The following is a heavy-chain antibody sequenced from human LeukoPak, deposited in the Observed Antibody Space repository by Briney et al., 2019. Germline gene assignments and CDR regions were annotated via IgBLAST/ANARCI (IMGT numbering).Heavy chain of an antibody. Sequence: GGSLRLSCAASGFTFSSYWMSWVRQVPGKGLEWLANIKQDGSGIYHVDSVRGRFTISRDNSKNSLYLQMNSLRVEDTAVYYCARELSVTTALDYWGQGTLVTVSS. CDR2: IKQDGSGI. V-gene: IGHV3-7*01. CDR1: GFTFSSYW. CDR3: ARELSVTTALDY. J-gene: IGHJ4*02. D-gene: IGHD4-17*01.